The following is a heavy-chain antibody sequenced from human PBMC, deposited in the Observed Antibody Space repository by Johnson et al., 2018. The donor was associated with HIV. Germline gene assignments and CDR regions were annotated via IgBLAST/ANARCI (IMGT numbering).Heavy chain of an antibody. CDR1: GFTFSTYA. CDR3: ARDESSRLQLTGNDAFDI. D-gene: IGHD6-13*01. CDR2: IRFDGSNK. J-gene: IGHJ3*02. V-gene: IGHV3-30*02. Sequence: QVQLVESGGGVVRPGESLRLSCAASGFTFSTYAMHWVRQAPGKGLEWVSFIRFDGSNKYYADSVKGRFTISRDNSKNTLYLQMNSLRAEDTAVYYCARDESSRLQLTGNDAFDIWGQGTMVTVSS.